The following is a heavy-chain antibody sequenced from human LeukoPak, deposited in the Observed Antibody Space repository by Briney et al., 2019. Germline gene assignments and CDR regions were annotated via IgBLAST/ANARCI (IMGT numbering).Heavy chain of an antibody. CDR3: ARQMVATRLFDY. Sequence: PSETLSLACTVSGGSISSSSYHWGWIRQPPGKGLEWIGSIYYSGSTYYNPSLKSRVTISVDTSKNQFSLELSSVTAADTTVYYCARQMVATRLFDYWGQGTLVTVSS. CDR1: GGSISSSSYH. V-gene: IGHV4-39*01. D-gene: IGHD5-12*01. J-gene: IGHJ4*02. CDR2: IYYSGST.